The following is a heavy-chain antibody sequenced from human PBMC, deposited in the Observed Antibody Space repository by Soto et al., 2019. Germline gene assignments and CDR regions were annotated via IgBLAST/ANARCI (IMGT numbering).Heavy chain of an antibody. CDR1: GGSFTDYY. CDR3: ARGNHYYGMDV. V-gene: IGHV4-34*01. CDR2: ISHSGAT. J-gene: IGHJ6*02. Sequence: SETLSLTCAVYGGSFTDYYWTWIRQPPGKGLEWIGEISHSGATNYNPSLKSRVTISEDTSKNQVSLKVTSVTAADTAVFYCARGNHYYGMDVCGQRTTVTVCS.